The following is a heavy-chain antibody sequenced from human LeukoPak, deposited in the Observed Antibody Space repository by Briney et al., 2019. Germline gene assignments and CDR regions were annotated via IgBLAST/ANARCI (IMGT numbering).Heavy chain of an antibody. Sequence: SQTLSLTCAISGDSVSSNSAAWNWIRQSPSRGLEWLGRTYYRAKWYNDYAVSVKSRITIHPDTSKNQFSLQLNSVTPEDTAVYYCARERYGSGASRFNYYYYSMDVWGQGTTVTVSS. CDR1: GDSVSSNSAA. J-gene: IGHJ6*02. CDR3: ARERYGSGASRFNYYYYSMDV. D-gene: IGHD3-10*01. V-gene: IGHV6-1*01. CDR2: TYYRAKWYN.